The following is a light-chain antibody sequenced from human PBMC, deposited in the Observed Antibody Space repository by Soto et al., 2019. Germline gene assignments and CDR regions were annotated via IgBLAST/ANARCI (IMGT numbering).Light chain of an antibody. Sequence: QSVLTQPPSASGSPGQSVTRSCTGTSSDVGGYNYVSWYQQHPGRAPKLMIYEVSKRPSGVPDRFSGSKSGNTASLTVSGLQAEDEADYYCSSYAGSNNLGVFGTGTKVTVL. CDR3: SSYAGSNNLGV. V-gene: IGLV2-8*01. CDR2: EVS. CDR1: SSDVGGYNY. J-gene: IGLJ1*01.